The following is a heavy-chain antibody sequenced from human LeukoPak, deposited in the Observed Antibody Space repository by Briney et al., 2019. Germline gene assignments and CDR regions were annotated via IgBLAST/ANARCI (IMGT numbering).Heavy chain of an antibody. CDR2: IHHSGGI. J-gene: IGHJ4*02. CDR3: SRRGDYRLHY. D-gene: IGHD3-10*01. Sequence: SETLSLTCAVSGDSISSDIWWNWVRQPPGQGLEWIGEIHHSGGINYNPSLKSRVTISLDKSKNQFSLELNSVTAADTALYYCSRRGDYRLHYWGQGTLVTVSS. V-gene: IGHV4-4*02. CDR1: GDSISSDIW.